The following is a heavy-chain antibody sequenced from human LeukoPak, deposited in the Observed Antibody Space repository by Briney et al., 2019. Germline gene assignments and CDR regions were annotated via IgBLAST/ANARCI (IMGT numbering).Heavy chain of an antibody. D-gene: IGHD5-18*01. V-gene: IGHV3-33*01. CDR3: ARPPTAMVTVGIDY. CDR1: GFTFSSYG. CDR2: IWYDGDNR. J-gene: IGHJ4*02. Sequence: GGSLRLSCAASGFTFSSYGMHWVRQAPGKGLEWVAVIWYDGDNRNYADSVKGRFIISRDNSKNTLYLQMSSLRAEDTAVYYCARPPTAMVTVGIDYWGQGTLVTVSS.